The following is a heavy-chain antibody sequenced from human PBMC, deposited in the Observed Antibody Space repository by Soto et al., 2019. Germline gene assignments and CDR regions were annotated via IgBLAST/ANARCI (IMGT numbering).Heavy chain of an antibody. J-gene: IGHJ6*02. D-gene: IGHD3-3*01. V-gene: IGHV3-33*01. CDR2: IWYDGSNK. CDR3: ARDVRGTIFGVAIHYGMDV. Sequence: PGGSLRLSCAASGFTFSSYGMHWVRQAPGKGLEWVAVIWYDGSNKYYADSVKGRFTVSRDNSKNTLYLQMNSLRAEDTAVYYCARDVRGTIFGVAIHYGMDVWGQGTTVTVSS. CDR1: GFTFSSYG.